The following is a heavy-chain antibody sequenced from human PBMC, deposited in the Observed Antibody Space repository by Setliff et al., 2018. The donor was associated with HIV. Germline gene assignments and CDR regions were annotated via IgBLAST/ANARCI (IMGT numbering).Heavy chain of an antibody. J-gene: IGHJ4*02. CDR1: KYTFTDYY. V-gene: IGHV1-69-2*01. CDR2: VDPEDDKT. CDR3: VTGEGLRF. D-gene: IGHD2-15*01. Sequence: ASVKVSCKASKYTFTDYYMHWVQQASGKGLEWMGRVDPEDDKTVYAGKFQGRVTMTTATSSDTAYLYLSSLRSEDTAVYYCVTGEGLRFWGQGTLVTVSS.